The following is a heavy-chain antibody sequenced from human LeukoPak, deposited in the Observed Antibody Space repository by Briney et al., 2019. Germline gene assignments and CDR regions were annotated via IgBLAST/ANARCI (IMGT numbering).Heavy chain of an antibody. CDR2: MNPNSGNT. D-gene: IGHD6-6*01. J-gene: IGHJ4*02. Sequence: ASVKVSCKASGYTFTSYDINWVRQATGQGLEWMGWMNPNSGNTGYAQKFQGRVTMTRNTSISTAYMELSSLRSEDTAVYYCARGQMAGIAARRDFDYWGQGTLVTVTS. CDR3: ARGQMAGIAARRDFDY. CDR1: GYTFTSYD. V-gene: IGHV1-8*01.